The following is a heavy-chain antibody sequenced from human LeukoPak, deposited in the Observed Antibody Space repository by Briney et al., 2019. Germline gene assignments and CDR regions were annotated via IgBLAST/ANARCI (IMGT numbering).Heavy chain of an antibody. V-gene: IGHV4-34*01. Sequence: SETLSLTCTVSGGSISSYYWSWIRQPPGKGLEWIGEINHSGSTNYNPSLKSRVTISVDTSKNQFSLKLSSVTAADTAVYYCARRALWLRFGPFDYWGQGTLVTVSS. J-gene: IGHJ4*02. CDR3: ARRALWLRFGPFDY. D-gene: IGHD5-18*01. CDR1: GGSISSYY. CDR2: INHSGST.